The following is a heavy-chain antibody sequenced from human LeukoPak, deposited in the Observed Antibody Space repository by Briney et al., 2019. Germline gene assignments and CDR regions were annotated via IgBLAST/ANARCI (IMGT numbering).Heavy chain of an antibody. V-gene: IGHV1-58*01. Sequence: SVKVSCKASGFTFASSAVQWVRQARGQRLEWIGWIVVGSGNTNYAQKFQERVTITRDMSTSTAYMELSSLRSEDTAVYYCAAFNRYCSSISCYFPPNYFDYWGQGTLVTVSS. CDR3: AAFNRYCSSISCYFPPNYFDY. CDR1: GFTFASSA. CDR2: IVVGSGNT. D-gene: IGHD2-2*01. J-gene: IGHJ4*02.